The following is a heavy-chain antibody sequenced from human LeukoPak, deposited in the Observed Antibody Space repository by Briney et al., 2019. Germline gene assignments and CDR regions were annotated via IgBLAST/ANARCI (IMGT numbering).Heavy chain of an antibody. CDR2: IIPILGIA. V-gene: IGHV1-69*04. CDR1: GGTFSSYA. Sequence: SVKVSCKASGGTFSSYAISWVRQAPGQGLGWMGRIIPILGIANYAQKFQGRVTITADKSTSTAYMELSSLRSEDTAVYYCARGNRDQSKYSTMVRGVIPYYYYGMDVWGQGTTATVSS. J-gene: IGHJ6*02. CDR3: ARGNRDQSKYSTMVRGVIPYYYYGMDV. D-gene: IGHD3-10*01.